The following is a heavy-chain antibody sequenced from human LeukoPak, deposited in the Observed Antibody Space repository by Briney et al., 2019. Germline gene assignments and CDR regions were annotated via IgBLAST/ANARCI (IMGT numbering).Heavy chain of an antibody. CDR3: AHRLSTSSWYVLDAFDI. D-gene: IGHD6-13*01. CDR1: GFSLSTSGVG. V-gene: IGHV2-5*02. J-gene: IGHJ3*02. CDR2: IYWDDDK. Sequence: SGPTLVKPTQTLTLTCTFSGFSLSTSGVGVGWIRQPPGKALEWLALIYWDDDKRYSPSLKSRLTITKDTSKNQVVLTMTNVDPVDTATYYCAHRLSTSSWYVLDAFDIWGQGTMVTVSS.